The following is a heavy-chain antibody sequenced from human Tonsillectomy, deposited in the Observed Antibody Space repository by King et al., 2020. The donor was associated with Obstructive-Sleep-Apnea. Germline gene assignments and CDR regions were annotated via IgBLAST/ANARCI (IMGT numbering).Heavy chain of an antibody. CDR3: ARDLTGMDV. Sequence: QLVQSGAEVKKPGSSVKVSCKASGGTVSSYTISWVRQAPGQGLEWMGGIIPISGTAHYAQKYQGRVTITADASTKTVFMELNSLRSEDTAVYYCARDLTGMDVWGQGTTVAVSS. CDR2: IIPISGTA. J-gene: IGHJ6*02. D-gene: IGHD3-9*01. CDR1: GGTVSSYT. V-gene: IGHV1-69*01.